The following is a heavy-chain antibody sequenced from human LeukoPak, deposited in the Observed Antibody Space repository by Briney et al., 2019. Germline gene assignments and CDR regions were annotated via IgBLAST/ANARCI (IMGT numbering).Heavy chain of an antibody. J-gene: IGHJ4*02. CDR3: ARARRSSTPEVGDVFKTWYFFEY. D-gene: IGHD6-13*01. CDR1: GYTFSSYW. CDR2: IYPLDSDV. Sequence: GESLKISCQASGYTFSSYWIAWVRPMPGKGLECMGLIYPLDSDVKYSPSFQGQVTISADKSISTAYLQWSSLKASDTAMYYCARARRSSTPEVGDVFKTWYFFEYWGQGALVTVSS. V-gene: IGHV5-51*01.